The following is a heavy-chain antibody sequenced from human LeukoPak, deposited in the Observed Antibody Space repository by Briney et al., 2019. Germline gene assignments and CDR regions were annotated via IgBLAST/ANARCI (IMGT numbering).Heavy chain of an antibody. CDR1: GFTFSSYE. V-gene: IGHV3-7*04. Sequence: PGGSLRLSCAASGFTFSSYEMNWVRQVPGKGLEWVANMNEDGSEKYYVGSVKGRFTISRDNAQNSLLQMNSLRAEDTAVYYCARGVYHLGPWGQGTLVTVFS. J-gene: IGHJ5*02. CDR2: MNEDGSEK. D-gene: IGHD2/OR15-2a*01. CDR3: ARGVYHLGP.